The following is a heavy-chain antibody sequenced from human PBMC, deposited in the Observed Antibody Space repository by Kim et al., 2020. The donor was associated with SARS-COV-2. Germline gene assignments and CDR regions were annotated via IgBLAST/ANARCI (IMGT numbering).Heavy chain of an antibody. V-gene: IGHV3-21*01. CDR1: GFTFSSYS. D-gene: IGHD3-9*01. CDR3: ARIPRDYDILTGGMDV. CDR2: ISSSSSYI. Sequence: GGSLRLSCAASGFTFSSYSMNWFRQAPGKGLEWVSSISSSSSYIYYADSVKGRFTISRDNAKNSLYLQMNSLRAEDTAVYYCARIPRDYDILTGGMDVWGQGTTVTVSS. J-gene: IGHJ6*02.